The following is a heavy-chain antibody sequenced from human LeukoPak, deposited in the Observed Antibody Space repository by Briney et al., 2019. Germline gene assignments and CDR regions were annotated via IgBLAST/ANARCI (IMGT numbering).Heavy chain of an antibody. V-gene: IGHV3-48*03. CDR3: ARWGATGYGDY. CDR1: GFTFSSYG. Sequence: PGGSLRLSCAASGFTFSSYGMNWVRQAPGKGLEWVSYISDSSSTIYYADSVKGRLTISRDNAKNSLYLQMNSLRAEDTAVYYCARWGATGYGDYWGRGTLVTVSS. D-gene: IGHD3-9*01. CDR2: ISDSSSTI. J-gene: IGHJ4*02.